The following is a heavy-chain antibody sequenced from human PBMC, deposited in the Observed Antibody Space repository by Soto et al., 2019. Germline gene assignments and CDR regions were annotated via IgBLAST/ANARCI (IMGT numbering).Heavy chain of an antibody. CDR2: ISYDGSNK. CDR3: AKSTASGSYQMTEFDY. V-gene: IGHV3-30*18. D-gene: IGHD1-26*01. CDR1: GFTFSSYG. J-gene: IGHJ4*02. Sequence: RGSLRLSCAASGFTFSSYGMHWVRQAPGKGLEWVAVISYDGSNKYYADSVKGRFTISRDNSKNTLYLQMNSLRAEDTAVYYCAKSTASGSYQMTEFDYWGQGTLVTVSS.